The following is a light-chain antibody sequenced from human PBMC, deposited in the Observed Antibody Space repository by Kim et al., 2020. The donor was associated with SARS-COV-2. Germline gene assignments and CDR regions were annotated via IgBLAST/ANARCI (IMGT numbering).Light chain of an antibody. CDR1: SGHSSYA. CDR2: LNSDGSH. Sequence: QLVLTQSPSASASLGASVKLTCTLSSGHSSYAIAWHQQQPEKGPRYLMKLNSDGSHSKGDGIPDRFSGSSSGAERYLTIPSLQSEDEADYYCQTWGTGSGVFGGGTQLTVL. V-gene: IGLV4-69*01. CDR3: QTWGTGSGV. J-gene: IGLJ3*02.